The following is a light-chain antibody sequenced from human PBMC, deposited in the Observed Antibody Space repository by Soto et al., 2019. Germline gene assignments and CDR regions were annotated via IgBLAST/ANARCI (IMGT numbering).Light chain of an antibody. CDR3: QRYNSYSRT. Sequence: DIQMTQSPSTLSASVGDRVTITCRASQSINSWLAWLQQKPGKAPKLLISKASNLQSGVPSRFSGSQSGTEFTLTISSLQPDDFATYYCQRYNSYSRTFGQGTKVEIK. J-gene: IGKJ1*01. V-gene: IGKV1-5*03. CDR1: QSINSW. CDR2: KAS.